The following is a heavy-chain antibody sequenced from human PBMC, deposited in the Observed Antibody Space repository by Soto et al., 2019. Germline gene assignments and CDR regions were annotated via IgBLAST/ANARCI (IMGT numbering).Heavy chain of an antibody. CDR2: IYHSGST. D-gene: IGHD3-3*01. V-gene: IGHV4-30-2*01. CDR3: ARYYDFIDY. Sequence: NPSETLSLTCAVSGGSISSGGYSWSWIRQPPGKGLEWIGYIYHSGSTYYNPSLKSRVTISVDRSKNQFSLKLSSVTAADTAVYYCARYYDFIDYWGQGTLVTVSS. CDR1: GGSISSGGYS. J-gene: IGHJ4*02.